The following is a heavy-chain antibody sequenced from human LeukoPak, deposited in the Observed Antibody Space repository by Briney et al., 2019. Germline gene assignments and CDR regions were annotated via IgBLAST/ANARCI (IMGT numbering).Heavy chain of an antibody. D-gene: IGHD2-21*02. V-gene: IGHV4-59*08. Sequence: SETLSLTCTVSGGSISSYCWSWIRQPPGKGLEWIGYIFYSGSTNYNPSLKSRVTISVDTSKNQFSLKLSSVTAADTAVYYCARRSVTAIPTIGFDYWGQGALVTVSS. J-gene: IGHJ4*02. CDR1: GGSISSYC. CDR3: ARRSVTAIPTIGFDY. CDR2: IFYSGST.